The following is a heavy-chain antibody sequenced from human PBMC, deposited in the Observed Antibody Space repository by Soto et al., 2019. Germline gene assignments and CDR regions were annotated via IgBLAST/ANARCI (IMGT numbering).Heavy chain of an antibody. D-gene: IGHD1-26*01. J-gene: IGHJ6*02. CDR2: INPNSGGT. CDR1: GYTFTGYY. V-gene: IGHV1-2*02. Sequence: ASVKVSCKASGYTFTGYYMHWVRQAPGQGLERMGWINPNSGGTNYAQKFQGRVTMTRDTSISTAYMELSRLRSDDTAVYYCARGIGLGGQHDMDVWGQGTTVTVSS. CDR3: ARGIGLGGQHDMDV.